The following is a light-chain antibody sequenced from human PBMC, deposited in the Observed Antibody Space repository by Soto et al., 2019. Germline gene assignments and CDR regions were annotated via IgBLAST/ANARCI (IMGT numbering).Light chain of an antibody. J-gene: IGKJ2*01. V-gene: IGKV3-20*01. Sequence: EIVLTQSPGTLSLSPGERATLSCRASQSVSRTSLAWYQQKFGQAPRLLIYAASSRATGIPDRFSGSGSGTDFTLTISRLEPEDFAVYYCQQYGGSPPSYTFGQGTKLEIK. CDR3: QQYGGSPPSYT. CDR1: QSVSRTS. CDR2: AAS.